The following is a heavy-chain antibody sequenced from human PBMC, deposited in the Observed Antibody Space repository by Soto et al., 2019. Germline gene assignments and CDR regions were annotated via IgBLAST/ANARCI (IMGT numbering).Heavy chain of an antibody. CDR2: ISAYNGNT. CDR1: GYTFTSYG. Sequence: ASVKVSCKASGYTFTSYGITWVGQAPGQGLEWMGWISAYNGNTNYAQKLQGRVTMTTDTSTSTAYMELRSLRSDDTAVYYCARDKSPQTYYYYYMDVWGKGTTVTVSS. CDR3: ARDKSPQTYYYYYMDV. J-gene: IGHJ6*03. V-gene: IGHV1-18*01.